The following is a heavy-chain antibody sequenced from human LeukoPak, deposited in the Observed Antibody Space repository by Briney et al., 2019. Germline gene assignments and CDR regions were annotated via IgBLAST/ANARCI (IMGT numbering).Heavy chain of an antibody. J-gene: IGHJ4*02. V-gene: IGHV1-2*02. CDR2: INPNSGGT. D-gene: IGHD3-22*01. CDR3: ASLQKEGYYDSSGYYSDY. CDR1: GYTFTGYY. Sequence: ASVKVSCKASGYTFTGYYMHWVRQAPGQGLEWMGWINPNSGGTNYAQKFQGRVTMTRDTSISTAYMELSRLRSDDTAVYYRASLQKEGYYDSSGYYSDYWGQGTLVTVSS.